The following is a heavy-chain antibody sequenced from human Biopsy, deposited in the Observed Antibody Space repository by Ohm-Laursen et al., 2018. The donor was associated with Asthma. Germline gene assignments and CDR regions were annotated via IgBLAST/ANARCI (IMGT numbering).Heavy chain of an antibody. J-gene: IGHJ5*02. CDR2: VYYSGTS. D-gene: IGHD6-19*01. Sequence: SETLSLTCSLSSGSGGYMRSGNYYWGWIRQPPGKRLEWIGSVYYSGTSYYNPSLKGRLTISVDTSKNQFSLNLGSVTAADTAVCYCARASVAASSNWFDPWGQGTLVTVSS. CDR3: ARASVAASSNWFDP. CDR1: SGSGGYMRSGNYY. V-gene: IGHV4-39*02.